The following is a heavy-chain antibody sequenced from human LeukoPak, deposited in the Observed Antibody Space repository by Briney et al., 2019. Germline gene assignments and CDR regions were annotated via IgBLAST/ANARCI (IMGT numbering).Heavy chain of an antibody. V-gene: IGHV4-4*09. CDR1: GVSVSTYC. CDR2: IYTGGST. D-gene: IGHD1-26*01. Sequence: SETLSLTCTVSGVSVSTYCWTWIRQPPGKGLEWIGYIYTGGSTTYYPSLENRVTMSVDASKKQFSLKLSSVTAADTAVYYCARGDSRALGAENYWGQGTLVTVSS. J-gene: IGHJ4*02. CDR3: ARGDSRALGAENY.